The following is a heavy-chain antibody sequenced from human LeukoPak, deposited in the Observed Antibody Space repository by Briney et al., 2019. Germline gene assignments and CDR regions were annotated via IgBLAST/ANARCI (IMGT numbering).Heavy chain of an antibody. V-gene: IGHV3-23*01. CDR3: AIVLNWAVAH. J-gene: IGHJ4*02. CDR2: ISGSGGST. CDR1: GFTFSIYA. Sequence: GGSLRLSCAASGFTFSIYAMRWVRQAPGKGLEWVSGISGSGGSTYFADSVKGRFTISRDSSKNTLYLQMNSLRAEDTAVYYCAIVLNWAVAHWGQGTLVTVSS. D-gene: IGHD6-19*01.